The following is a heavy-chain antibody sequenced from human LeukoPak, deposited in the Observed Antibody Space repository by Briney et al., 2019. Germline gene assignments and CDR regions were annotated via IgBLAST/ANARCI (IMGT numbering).Heavy chain of an antibody. CDR2: ISGSGGST. D-gene: IGHD6-13*01. J-gene: IGHJ6*03. V-gene: IGHV3-23*01. Sequence: GGSLRLSCAASGFTFSIYGMSWVPQAPGKGLEWGSAISGSGGSTYYADSVKGRFTISRDNSKNTLYLQMNSLRAEDTAVYYCAKVGSWYSGYYYYYMDVWGKGTTVTISS. CDR3: AKVGSWYSGYYYYYMDV. CDR1: GFTFSIYG.